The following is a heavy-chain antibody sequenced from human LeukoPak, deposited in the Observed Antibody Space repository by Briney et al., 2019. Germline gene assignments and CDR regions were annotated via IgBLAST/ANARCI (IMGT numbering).Heavy chain of an antibody. V-gene: IGHV4-39*07. D-gene: IGHD3/OR15-3a*01. CDR2: IYYSGST. CDR1: GGSISSSSYY. CDR3: ARDSAGTGCYYYMDV. Sequence: YPSETLSLTCTVSGGSISSSSYYWGWIRQPPGKGLEWIGSIYYSGSTYYNPSLKSRVTISVDTSKNQFSLKLSSVTAADTAVYYCARDSAGTGCYYYMDVWGKGTTVTISS. J-gene: IGHJ6*03.